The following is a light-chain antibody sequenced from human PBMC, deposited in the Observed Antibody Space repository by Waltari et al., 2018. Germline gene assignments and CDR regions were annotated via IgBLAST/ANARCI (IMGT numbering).Light chain of an antibody. V-gene: IGLV3-16*01. CDR2: KDS. Sequence: SYVLTQLPAVSVSLGQMARITCAAEALPKKNPYWYQQKPGQSPVLVRYKDSERPSGIPGRCAGSSSGTIGTWASSGGQAEDEADYYCRSADSSGGVFGGGTRLTVL. CDR3: RSADSSGGV. J-gene: IGLJ3*02. CDR1: ALPKKN.